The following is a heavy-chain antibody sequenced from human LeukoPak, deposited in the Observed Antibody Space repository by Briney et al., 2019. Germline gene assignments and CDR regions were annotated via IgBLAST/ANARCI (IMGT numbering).Heavy chain of an antibody. CDR2: IYHSGST. D-gene: IGHD3-3*01. CDR3: ARGLRSPSGYYYYYMDV. Sequence: KTSETLSLTCSVSGYSISSGYYWGWIRQPPGKGLEWIGSIYHSGSTYYNPSLKSRVTISIDRSKNQFSLKLTSVTAADTAVYYCARGLRSPSGYYYYYMDVWGKGTTVTVSS. CDR1: GYSISSGYY. V-gene: IGHV4-38-2*02. J-gene: IGHJ6*03.